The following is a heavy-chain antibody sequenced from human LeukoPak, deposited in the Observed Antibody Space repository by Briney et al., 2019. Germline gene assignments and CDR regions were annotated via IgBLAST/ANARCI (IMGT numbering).Heavy chain of an antibody. D-gene: IGHD5-24*01. CDR3: ARRDGWFDP. Sequence: PSETLSLTCAVSGYSISSSYYWGWIRQPPGKGLEWIGSIYHSGSTYYNPSLKSRVTISVDTSKNQFSLKLSSVTAADTAVYYCARRDGWFDPWGQGTLVTVSS. V-gene: IGHV4-38-2*01. CDR2: IYHSGST. J-gene: IGHJ5*02. CDR1: GYSISSSYY.